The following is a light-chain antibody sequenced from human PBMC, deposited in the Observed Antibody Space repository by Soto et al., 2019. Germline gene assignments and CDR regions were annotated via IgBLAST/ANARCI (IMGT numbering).Light chain of an antibody. CDR2: AVS. CDR3: LQDYSFPLT. CDR1: KGSRND. Sequence: SQMTQSPSAMSASVGDRVTITCRASKGSRNDVGWYQQKPGKAPKXXIYAVSSLQSGVPSRVSGSGSGTDFILTSSSRQPGDFATYYCLQDYSFPLTFGGGTKVDI. V-gene: IGKV1-6*01. J-gene: IGKJ4*01.